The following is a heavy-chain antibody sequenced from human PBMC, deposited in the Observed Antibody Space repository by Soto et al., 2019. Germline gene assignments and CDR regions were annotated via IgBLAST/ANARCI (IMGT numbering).Heavy chain of an antibody. CDR3: VRPIVVVPTGRGYYFDN. CDR2: ITTTGGGT. D-gene: IGHD2-15*01. J-gene: IGHJ4*02. Sequence: GGSLRLSCAASGFTFTSYAMTWVRQAPGKGPEWVSAITTTGGGTYYADSVKGRFTISRDNSKNTVYLQMNSLRPEDTALYYCVRPIVVVPTGRGYYFDNWGQGTVVTVSS. CDR1: GFTFTSYA. V-gene: IGHV3-23*01.